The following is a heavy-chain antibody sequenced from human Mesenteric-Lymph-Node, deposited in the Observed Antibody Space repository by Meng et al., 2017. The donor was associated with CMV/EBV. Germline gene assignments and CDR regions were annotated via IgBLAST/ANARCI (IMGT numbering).Heavy chain of an antibody. J-gene: IGHJ4*02. Sequence: GGSLRLSCKGSGYSFTSYWIGWVRQMPGKGLEWMGIIYPGDSDTRYSPSFQGQVTISADKSISTAYLQWSSLKASDTAMYYCARRVFYGDSRYYFDYWGQGTLVTVSS. D-gene: IGHD4-17*01. CDR2: IYPGDSDT. V-gene: IGHV5-51*01. CDR3: ARRVFYGDSRYYFDY. CDR1: GYSFTSYW.